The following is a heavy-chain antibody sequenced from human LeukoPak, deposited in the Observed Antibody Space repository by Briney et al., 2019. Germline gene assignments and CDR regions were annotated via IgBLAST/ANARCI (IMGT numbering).Heavy chain of an antibody. V-gene: IGHV3-48*04. D-gene: IGHD6-19*01. CDR1: GFTFSSYS. CDR2: ISSGGGTI. Sequence: GGSLRLSCAASGFTFSSYSMNWVRQAPGKGLEWVSYISSGGGTIYYAESVKGRFTISRDNAKNSLYLQMNSLRAEDTALYYCAKAQQWLTKGYYYGMDVWGQGTTVTVSS. J-gene: IGHJ6*02. CDR3: AKAQQWLTKGYYYGMDV.